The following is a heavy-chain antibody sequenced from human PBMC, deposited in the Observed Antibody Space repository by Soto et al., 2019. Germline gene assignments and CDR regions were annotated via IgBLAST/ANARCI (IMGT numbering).Heavy chain of an antibody. D-gene: IGHD3-22*01. Sequence: QVQLVESGGGVVQPGRSLRLSCAASGFTFSSYAMHWVRQAPGKGLEWVAVISYDGSNKYYADSVKGRFTISRDNSKNMLYLQMNSLRVEDTAVYYCARVSITMIVVVINWYLDLWRRGTLVTVSS. V-gene: IGHV3-30-3*01. CDR2: ISYDGSNK. CDR3: ARVSITMIVVVINWYLDL. CDR1: GFTFSSYA. J-gene: IGHJ2*01.